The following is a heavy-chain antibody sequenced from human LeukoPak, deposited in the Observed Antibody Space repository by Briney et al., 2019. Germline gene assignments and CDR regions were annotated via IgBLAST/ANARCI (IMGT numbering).Heavy chain of an antibody. V-gene: IGHV4-59*08. J-gene: IGHJ4*02. CDR3: ASTDTSTFDY. D-gene: IGHD5-18*01. CDR2: IYYTGST. CDR1: GGSFSGYY. Sequence: SETLSLTCAVYGGSFSGYYWSWIRQPPGKRLEWIGYIYYTGSTNYNPSLKSRVTISVDTSKNQFSLKLSSVTAADTAVYYCASTDTSTFDYWGQGTLVTVSS.